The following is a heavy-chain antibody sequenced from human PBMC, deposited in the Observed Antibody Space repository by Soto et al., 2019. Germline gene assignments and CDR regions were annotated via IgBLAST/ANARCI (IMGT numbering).Heavy chain of an antibody. CDR1: GFTFSSYA. J-gene: IGHJ4*02. D-gene: IGHD3-9*01. V-gene: IGHV3-23*01. Sequence: PGGSLRLSCAASGFTFSSYAMSWVRQAPGKGLEWVSAISGSGGSTYYADSVKGRFTISRDNSKNTLYLQMNSLRAEDTAVYYCAKDGVRYFDWRIYYFDYWGQGTLVTVSS. CDR2: ISGSGGST. CDR3: AKDGVRYFDWRIYYFDY.